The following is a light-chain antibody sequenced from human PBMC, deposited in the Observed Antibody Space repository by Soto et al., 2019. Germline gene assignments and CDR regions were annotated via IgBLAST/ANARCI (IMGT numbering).Light chain of an antibody. J-gene: IGKJ4*01. CDR1: QRVGSSS. Sequence: EIVLPQSPGTLSLSPGERAILSCRASQRVGSSSLAWYQQRPGQAPRLLIYGVSTRATGIPDRFSGSGSGTDFTLTISRLESEDFAVYFCQQFGTSPAFGGGTKVEIK. V-gene: IGKV3-20*01. CDR2: GVS. CDR3: QQFGTSPA.